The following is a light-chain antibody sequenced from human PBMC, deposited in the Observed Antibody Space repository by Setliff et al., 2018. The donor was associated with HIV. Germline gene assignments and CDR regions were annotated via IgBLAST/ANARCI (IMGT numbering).Light chain of an antibody. Sequence: SYELTQPPSVSVAPGKTARITCGGNNIGSKSVHWYQQKPGQAPVLVVYDDNDRPSGIPERFSGSNSGNTATLTISRGEAGDEADYYCQVWDSSSDHHVFGTGTKV. J-gene: IGLJ1*01. V-gene: IGLV3-21*03. CDR3: QVWDSSSDHHV. CDR1: NIGSKS. CDR2: DDN.